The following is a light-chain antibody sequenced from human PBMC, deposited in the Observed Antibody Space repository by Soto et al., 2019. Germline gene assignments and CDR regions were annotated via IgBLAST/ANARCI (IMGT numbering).Light chain of an antibody. Sequence: EIVMTQSPATLSVPPGERATLSCRASQSVSSNLAWYQQKPGQAPRLLIYGASTRPTGIPARFSGSGSGTEFTLTISSLQSEDFAVYYCQHYNNWPRTFGQGTKVEIK. CDR3: QHYNNWPRT. CDR2: GAS. J-gene: IGKJ1*01. V-gene: IGKV3-15*01. CDR1: QSVSSN.